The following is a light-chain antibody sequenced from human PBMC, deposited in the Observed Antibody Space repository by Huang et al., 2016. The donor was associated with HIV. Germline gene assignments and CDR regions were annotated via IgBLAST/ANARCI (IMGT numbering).Light chain of an antibody. CDR1: ENIRKY. CDR2: AAS. Sequence: DIQMTQSPSSLSAFVGDNVTITCRASENIRKYLNWYQQKPGKAPNLLLYAASSLQGGVPSRFSGGGAGTDFNLTINSLQPEDYATYFCQQSYNAPRTFGQGTKVEIK. V-gene: IGKV1-39*01. CDR3: QQSYNAPRT. J-gene: IGKJ1*01.